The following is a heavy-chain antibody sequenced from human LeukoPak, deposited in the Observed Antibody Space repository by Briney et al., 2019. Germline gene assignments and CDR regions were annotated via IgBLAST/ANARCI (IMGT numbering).Heavy chain of an antibody. V-gene: IGHV4-61*01. CDR3: AREVRGSGWSNWFDP. CDR2: IYYSGST. CDR1: GGSINTNTFF. J-gene: IGHJ5*02. Sequence: PSETLSLTCGVSGGSINTNTFFWGWIRQPPGKGLEWIGYIYYSGSTNYNPSLKSRVTISVDTSKNQFSLKLSSVTAADTAVYYCAREVRGSGWSNWFDPWGQGTLVTVSS. D-gene: IGHD6-19*01.